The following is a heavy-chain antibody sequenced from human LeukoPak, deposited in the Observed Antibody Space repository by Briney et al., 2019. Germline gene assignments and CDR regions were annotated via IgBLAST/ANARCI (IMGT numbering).Heavy chain of an antibody. Sequence: PEGSLRLSCAASGFTFSSYSMNWVRQAPGKGLEWVSYISSSSSTICYADSVKGRFTISRDNAKNSLYLQMNSLRDEDTAVYYCARAPYYDYVWGSYRSPFDYWGQGTLVTVSS. CDR2: ISSSSSTI. V-gene: IGHV3-48*02. CDR1: GFTFSSYS. CDR3: ARAPYYDYVWGSYRSPFDY. D-gene: IGHD3-16*02. J-gene: IGHJ4*02.